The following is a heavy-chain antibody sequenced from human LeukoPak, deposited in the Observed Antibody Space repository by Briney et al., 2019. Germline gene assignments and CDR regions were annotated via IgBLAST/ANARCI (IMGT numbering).Heavy chain of an antibody. CDR2: IIPIFGTA. D-gene: IGHD3-22*01. J-gene: IGHJ4*02. CDR3: ARDSRYYDSSGYYYPFDY. V-gene: IGHV1-69*13. Sequence: ASVNVSCEASVGTFSSYAISWVRQAPGQGLEWMGGIIPIFGTANYAQKCQGRVTITEDESTSTAYMELSSLRSEDTALYYCARDSRYYDSSGYYYPFDYWGQGTLVTVSS. CDR1: VGTFSSYA.